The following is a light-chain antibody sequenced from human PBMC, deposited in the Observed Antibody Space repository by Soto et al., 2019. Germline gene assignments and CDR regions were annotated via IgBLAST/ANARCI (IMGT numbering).Light chain of an antibody. V-gene: IGKV3-15*01. Sequence: EIVMTQSPATLSVSPGERAPLSCRASQTVSSNLAWYQQKPGQAPRLLIYGASTRATGIPGRFSGSGSGTDFTLTISDVQPEDFALYYCHQRQSWPRTFGQGTKVDIK. CDR1: QTVSSN. CDR3: HQRQSWPRT. CDR2: GAS. J-gene: IGKJ1*01.